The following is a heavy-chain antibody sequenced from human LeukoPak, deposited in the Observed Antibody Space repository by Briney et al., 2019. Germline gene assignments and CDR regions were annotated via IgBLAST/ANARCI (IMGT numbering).Heavy chain of an antibody. V-gene: IGHV4-59*01. CDR2: IYYSGST. D-gene: IGHD5-24*01. CDR3: ARANPLDGYNWGGFDY. CDR1: GGSISSYY. J-gene: IGHJ4*02. Sequence: SETLSLTCTVSGGSISSYYWSWIRQPPGKGLEWLGYIYYSGSTNYNPSLKSRVTISVDTSKNQFSLKLSSVTAADTAVYYCARANPLDGYNWGGFDYWGQGTLVTVSS.